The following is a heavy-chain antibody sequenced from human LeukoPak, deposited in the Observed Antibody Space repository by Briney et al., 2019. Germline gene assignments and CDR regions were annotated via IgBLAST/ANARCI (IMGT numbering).Heavy chain of an antibody. CDR2: IYYSGST. J-gene: IGHJ6*02. Sequence: SETLSLTCTVSGGSISSYYWSWIRQPPGKGLEWIGYIYYSGSTNYNPSLKSRVTISVDTSKNQFSLKLGSVTAADTAVYYCARDLGSWNSYYYGMDVWGQGTTVTVSS. D-gene: IGHD1/OR15-1a*01. CDR1: GGSISSYY. CDR3: ARDLGSWNSYYYGMDV. V-gene: IGHV4-59*01.